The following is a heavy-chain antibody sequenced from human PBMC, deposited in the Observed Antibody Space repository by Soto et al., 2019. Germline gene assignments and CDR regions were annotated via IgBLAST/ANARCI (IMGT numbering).Heavy chain of an antibody. V-gene: IGHV1-18*01. Sequence: RASVKVSCKTSGYTFTRNGISWVRQAPGQGLEWMGWISPKSGSIKYAQKFQGRVIMITNTSTSTAYMEVRSLRSDDTAVYYCVKDRDSNSWPSRDVWGPGTTVTVSS. J-gene: IGHJ6*02. CDR1: GYTFTRNG. CDR2: ISPKSGSI. D-gene: IGHD3-22*01. CDR3: VKDRDSNSWPSRDV.